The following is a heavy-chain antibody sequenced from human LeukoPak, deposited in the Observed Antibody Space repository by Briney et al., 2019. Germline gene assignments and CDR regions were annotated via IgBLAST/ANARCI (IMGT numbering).Heavy chain of an antibody. Sequence: SETLSLTCSISGASISSYYWSRIRQPPGKGLEWIGYIYYSGSTNYNPSLKSRVTISVDTSKNQFSLKLSSVTAADTAVYYCARHDKSFYYFDYWGQGTLVTVSS. CDR3: ARHDKSFYYFDY. CDR2: IYYSGST. V-gene: IGHV4-59*08. D-gene: IGHD3-22*01. J-gene: IGHJ4*02. CDR1: GASISSYY.